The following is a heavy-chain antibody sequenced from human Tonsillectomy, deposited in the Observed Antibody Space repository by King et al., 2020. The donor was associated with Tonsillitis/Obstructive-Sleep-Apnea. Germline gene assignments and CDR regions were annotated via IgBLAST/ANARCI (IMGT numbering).Heavy chain of an antibody. Sequence: VQLVESGGGVVQPGRSLRLSCAASGFTFSSYAMHWVRQAPGKGLEWVAVISYDGSNKYYADSVKGRFTISGDNSKNTLYLQMNSLRAEDTAVYYCAREGVFQGVSPGFDYWGQGTLVTVSS. D-gene: IGHD3-10*01. V-gene: IGHV3-30*01. J-gene: IGHJ4*02. CDR3: AREGVFQGVSPGFDY. CDR1: GFTFSSYA. CDR2: ISYDGSNK.